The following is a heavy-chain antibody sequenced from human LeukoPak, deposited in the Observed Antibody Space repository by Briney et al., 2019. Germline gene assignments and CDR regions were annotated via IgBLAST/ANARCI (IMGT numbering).Heavy chain of an antibody. J-gene: IGHJ4*02. CDR1: GGSINTNNYY. CDR3: ASRYLEWLLDY. Sequence: SETLSLTCTVSGGSINTNNYYWGWIRQPPGKGLEWIGTIHYGGSTYYNPSLKSRVTISVDTSKNQFSLKLNSVTAADTAVYYCASRYLEWLLDYWGQGTLVTVSS. V-gene: IGHV4-39*01. D-gene: IGHD3-3*01. CDR2: IHYGGST.